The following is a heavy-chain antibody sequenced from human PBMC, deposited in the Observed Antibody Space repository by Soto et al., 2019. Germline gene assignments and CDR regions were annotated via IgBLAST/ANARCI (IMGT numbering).Heavy chain of an antibody. J-gene: IGHJ4*02. CDR2: IIPIFGTA. Sequence: RASVKVSCKASGGTFSSYAISWVRQAPGQGLEWMGGIIPIFGTANYAQKFQGRVTITADESTSTAYMELSSLRSEDTAVYHCARYCPGCTNWNRGYYFDYWGQGTLVTVSS. CDR3: ARYCPGCTNWNRGYYFDY. V-gene: IGHV1-69*13. D-gene: IGHD1-1*01. CDR1: GGTFSSYA.